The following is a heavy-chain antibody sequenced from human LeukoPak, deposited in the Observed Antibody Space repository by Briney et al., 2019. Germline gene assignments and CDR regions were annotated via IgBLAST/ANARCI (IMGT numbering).Heavy chain of an antibody. D-gene: IGHD2-15*01. CDR2: INSDGTTT. Sequence: GGSLRLSCAASGFTFSSYWMHWVRQAPGKGLVWVSRINSDGTTTNYADSVKGRFTISRDNAKNTLFLQMNSLRAEDTAVYYCARESYSLDVWGQGTTVTVSS. J-gene: IGHJ6*02. V-gene: IGHV3-74*01. CDR3: ARESYSLDV. CDR1: GFTFSSYW.